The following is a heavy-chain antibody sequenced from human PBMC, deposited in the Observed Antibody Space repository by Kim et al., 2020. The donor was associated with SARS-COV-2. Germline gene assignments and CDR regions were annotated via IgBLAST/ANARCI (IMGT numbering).Heavy chain of an antibody. V-gene: IGHV3-11*05. CDR2: ISPSSTYT. CDR1: GFTLGDYY. D-gene: IGHD6-19*01. CDR3: ARDQEVWYNIDWIRGAPMDV. J-gene: IGHJ6*02. Sequence: GGSLRLSCAASGFTLGDYYVNWIRQAPGKGLEWISYISPSSTYTNYADSVKGRFTISRDNAKNSLFLQMNSQSPEDTAVYYCARDQEVWYNIDWIRGAPMDVWGQGTTVTV.